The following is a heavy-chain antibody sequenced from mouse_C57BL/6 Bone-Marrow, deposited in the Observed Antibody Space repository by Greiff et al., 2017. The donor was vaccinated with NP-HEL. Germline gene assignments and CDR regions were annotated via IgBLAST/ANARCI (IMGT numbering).Heavy chain of an antibody. V-gene: IGHV10-1*01. D-gene: IGHD1-1*01. CDR1: GFSFNTYA. Sequence: EAGGGLVQPKGSLKLSCAASGFSFNTYAMNWVRQAPGKGLEWVARIRSKSNNYATYYADSVKDRFTISRDDSESMLYLQMNNLKTEDTAMYYCVRHRILRYDAMDYWGQGTSVTVSS. J-gene: IGHJ4*01. CDR2: IRSKSNNYAT. CDR3: VRHRILRYDAMDY.